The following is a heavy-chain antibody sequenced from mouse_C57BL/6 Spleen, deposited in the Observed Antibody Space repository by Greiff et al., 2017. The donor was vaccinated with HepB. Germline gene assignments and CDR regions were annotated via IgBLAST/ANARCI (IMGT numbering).Heavy chain of an antibody. V-gene: IGHV7-3*01. CDR1: GFTFTDYY. CDR3: SRMGGITTVVATHYYAMDY. Sequence: DVQLVESGGGLVQPGGSLSLSCAASGFTFTDYYMSWVRQPPGKALEWLGFIRNKANGYTTEYSESVKGRFTISRDNSKSILYLQMNALRAEDSDTYYGSRMGGITTVVATHYYAMDYWGQGTSVTVSS. J-gene: IGHJ4*01. CDR2: IRNKANGYTT. D-gene: IGHD1-1*01.